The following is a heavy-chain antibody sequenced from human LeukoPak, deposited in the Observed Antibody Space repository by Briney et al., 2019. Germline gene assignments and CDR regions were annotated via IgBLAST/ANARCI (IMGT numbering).Heavy chain of an antibody. D-gene: IGHD6-13*01. V-gene: IGHV4-59*01. CDR3: AGRGSSWNYYYYGMDV. Sequence: KSSETLSLTCTVSGGSISSYYWSWIRQPPGKGLEWIGYIYYSGSTNYNPSLKSRVTISVDTSKNQFSLKLSSVTAADTAVYYCAGRGSSWNYYYYGMDVWGQGTTVTVSS. J-gene: IGHJ6*02. CDR1: GGSISSYY. CDR2: IYYSGST.